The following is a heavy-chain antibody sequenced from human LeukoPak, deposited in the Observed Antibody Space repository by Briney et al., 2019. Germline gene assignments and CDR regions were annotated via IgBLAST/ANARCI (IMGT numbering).Heavy chain of an antibody. D-gene: IGHD3-22*01. CDR2: IYYSGST. V-gene: IGHV4-31*03. Sequence: SETLSLTCTVSGGSTSSGGYYWSWIRQHPGKGLEWIGYIYYSGSTYYNPSLKGRVTISVETSKNQFFLKLSSATAADTAVYYCAMDSSGFGYFDYWGQGTLVTVSS. CDR1: GGSTSSGGYY. J-gene: IGHJ4*02. CDR3: AMDSSGFGYFDY.